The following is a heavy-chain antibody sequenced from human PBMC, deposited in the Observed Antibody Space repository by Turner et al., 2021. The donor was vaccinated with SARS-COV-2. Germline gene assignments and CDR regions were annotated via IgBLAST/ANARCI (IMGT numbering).Heavy chain of an antibody. CDR1: GVTFSSYS. CDR2: ISSSSSNI. V-gene: IGHV3-21*01. Sequence: EVQLVESGGGLVKPGVSLRCSCAASGVTFSSYSVNWVRQAPGKGLEWVSSISSSSSNIYYADSVKGRFTISRDNAKNSLYLQMNSLRAEDTAVYYCARSPTAPGYYYDSSGYYTPYYFDYWGQGTLVTVSS. CDR3: ARSPTAPGYYYDSSGYYTPYYFDY. D-gene: IGHD3-22*01. J-gene: IGHJ4*02.